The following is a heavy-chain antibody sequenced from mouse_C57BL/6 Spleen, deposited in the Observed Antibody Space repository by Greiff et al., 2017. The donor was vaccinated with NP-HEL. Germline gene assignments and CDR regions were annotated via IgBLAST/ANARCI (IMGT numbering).Heavy chain of an antibody. CDR2: IYPGSGST. CDR1: GYTFTSYW. CDR3: ARKEDYDYDEDY. J-gene: IGHJ2*01. V-gene: IGHV1-55*01. Sequence: QVQLKQPGAELVKPGASVKMSCKASGYTFTSYWITWVKQRPGQGLEWIGDIYPGSGSTKYNEKFKSKATLTVDTTSSTAYMQLSSLTSEDSAVEYCARKEDYDYDEDYWGQGTTLTVSS. D-gene: IGHD2-4*01.